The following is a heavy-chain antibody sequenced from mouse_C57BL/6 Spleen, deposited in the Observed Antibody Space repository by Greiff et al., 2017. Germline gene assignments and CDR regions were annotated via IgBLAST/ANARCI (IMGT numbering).Heavy chain of an antibody. D-gene: IGHD2-3*01. J-gene: IGHJ3*01. Sequence: EVKVVESGGDLVKPGGSLKLSCAASGFTFSSYGMSWVRQTPDKRLEWVATISSGGSYTYYPDSVKGRFTISRDNAKNTLYLQMSSLKSEDTAMYYCGRRGDGYYCWGQGTLVTVSA. CDR2: ISSGGSYT. CDR3: GRRGDGYYC. CDR1: GFTFSSYG. V-gene: IGHV5-6*02.